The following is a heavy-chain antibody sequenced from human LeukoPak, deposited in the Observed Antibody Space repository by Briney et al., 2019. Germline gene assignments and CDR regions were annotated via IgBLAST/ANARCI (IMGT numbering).Heavy chain of an antibody. CDR3: ARDGHYDILTGYFQD. D-gene: IGHD3-9*01. Sequence: SETLSLTCTVSGGSISSGSYYWSWIRQPAGKGLEWIGRIYTSGSTNYNPSLKSRVTISVDTSKNQFSLKLSSVTAADTAVYYCARDGHYDILTGYFQDWGQGTLVTVSS. V-gene: IGHV4-61*02. CDR2: IYTSGST. J-gene: IGHJ1*01. CDR1: GGSISSGSYY.